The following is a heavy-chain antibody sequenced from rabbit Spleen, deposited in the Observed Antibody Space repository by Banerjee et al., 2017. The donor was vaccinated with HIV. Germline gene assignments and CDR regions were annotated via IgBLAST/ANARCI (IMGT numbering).Heavy chain of an antibody. CDR2: IYTGSGADT. CDR3: ARETSSGWGVVSYYFNL. CDR1: GFSFSSRYY. V-gene: IGHV1S40*01. Sequence: QSLEESGGDLVKPGASLTLTCTASGFSFSSRYYMCWVRQAPGKGLEWIACIYTGSGADTYYASWAKGRFTISKTSSTTVTLQMASLTAADTATYFCARETSSGWGVVSYYFNLWGQGTLVTVS. D-gene: IGHD4-1*01. J-gene: IGHJ4*01.